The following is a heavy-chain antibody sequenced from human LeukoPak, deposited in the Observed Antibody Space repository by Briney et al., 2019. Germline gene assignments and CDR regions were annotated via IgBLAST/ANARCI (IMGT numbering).Heavy chain of an antibody. J-gene: IGHJ4*02. CDR3: ARASSSPGSAGDPGWDY. Sequence: SETLSLTCTVSGGSISSSSYYWGWIRQPPGKGLEWIGSIYYSGSTNYNPSLKSRVTISVDTSKNQFSLKLSSVTAADTAVYYCARASSSPGSAGDPGWDYWGQGTLVTVSS. V-gene: IGHV4-39*07. D-gene: IGHD6-6*01. CDR2: IYYSGST. CDR1: GGSISSSSYY.